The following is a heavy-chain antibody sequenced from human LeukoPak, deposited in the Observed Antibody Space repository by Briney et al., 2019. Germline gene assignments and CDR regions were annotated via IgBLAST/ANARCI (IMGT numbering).Heavy chain of an antibody. J-gene: IGHJ4*02. CDR3: ASFVSSGYPPGKSDY. CDR2: INWNGDST. CDR1: GFIFDDYG. D-gene: IGHD3-9*01. V-gene: IGHV3-20*04. Sequence: PGGSLRLSCAASGFIFDDYGMSWVRQAPGKGLEWVSGINWNGDSTGYADSVKGRFTISRDNAKNTLYLQMNSLRAEDTAVYYCASFVSSGYPPGKSDYWGQGTLVTASS.